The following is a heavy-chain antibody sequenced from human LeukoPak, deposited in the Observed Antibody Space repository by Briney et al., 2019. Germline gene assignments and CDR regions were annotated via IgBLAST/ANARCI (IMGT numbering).Heavy chain of an antibody. CDR1: GFPLSTYA. J-gene: IGHJ4*02. CDR2: ISFDGNNK. Sequence: GGSLRLSCAASGFPLSTYAMNWVRQAPGQGLEWVALISFDGNNKYYVDSVKGRFTISRDNSKNTLYLQMNSLRAEDTAVYYCARGPYSSSWYVGPGWGQGTLVTVSS. CDR3: ARGPYSSSWYVGPG. V-gene: IGHV3-30-3*01. D-gene: IGHD6-13*01.